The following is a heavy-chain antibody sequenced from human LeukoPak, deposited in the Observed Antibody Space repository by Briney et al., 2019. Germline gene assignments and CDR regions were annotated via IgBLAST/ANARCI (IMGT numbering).Heavy chain of an antibody. CDR3: ARSGAQKVATRFDY. CDR2: IYPGDSDT. V-gene: IGHV5-51*01. D-gene: IGHD5-12*01. J-gene: IGHJ4*02. Sequence: TGESLKISCKGSGYSFTSYWIGWVRQMPGKGLEWMGIIYPGDSDTRYSPSFQGQVTISADKSTSTAYPQWSSLKASDTAMYYCARSGAQKVATRFDYWGQGTLVTVSS. CDR1: GYSFTSYW.